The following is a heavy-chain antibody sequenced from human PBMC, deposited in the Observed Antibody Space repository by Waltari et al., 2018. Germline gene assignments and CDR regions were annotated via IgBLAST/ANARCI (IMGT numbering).Heavy chain of an antibody. CDR3: ARDPEIYCSSTSCYGVDY. D-gene: IGHD2-2*01. V-gene: IGHV1-69*13. CDR2: IIPIFGTA. Sequence: QVQLVQSGAEVKKPGSSVKVSCKASGGTFSSYAISWVLQAPGQGLEWMGRIIPIFGTANYAQKFQGRVTITADKSTSTAYMELSSLRSEDTAVYYCARDPEIYCSSTSCYGVDYWGQGTLVTVSS. J-gene: IGHJ4*02. CDR1: GGTFSSYA.